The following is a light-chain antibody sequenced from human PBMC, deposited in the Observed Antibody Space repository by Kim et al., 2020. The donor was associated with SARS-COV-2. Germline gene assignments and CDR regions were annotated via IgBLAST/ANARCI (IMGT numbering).Light chain of an antibody. CDR2: EAS. V-gene: IGKV1-5*03. CDR3: QQYKTYSLSS. J-gene: IGKJ2*03. Sequence: ASVGDRVTFPCRASQRISNQLAWYQQKVGKAPQLLIYEASNLESGVPLRFSGSGSGTEFTLTISSLQPDDFATYYCQQYKTYSLSSFGQGTKLEI. CDR1: QRISNQ.